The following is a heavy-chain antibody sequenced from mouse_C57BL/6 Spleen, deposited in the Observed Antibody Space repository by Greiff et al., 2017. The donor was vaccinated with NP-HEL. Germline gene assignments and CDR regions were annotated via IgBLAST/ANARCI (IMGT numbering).Heavy chain of an antibody. CDR2: IYPGNSDT. V-gene: IGHV1-5*01. CDR1: GYTFTSYW. Sequence: EVQLQQSGTVLARPGASVKMSCKTSGYTFTSYWMHWVKQRPGQGLEWIGAIYPGNSDTSYNQKFKGKAKLTAVTSASTAYMELSSLTNEDSAVYDGTRSSPRSSGYAMDYWGQGTSVTVSS. J-gene: IGHJ4*01. CDR3: TRSSPRSSGYAMDY. D-gene: IGHD3-1*01.